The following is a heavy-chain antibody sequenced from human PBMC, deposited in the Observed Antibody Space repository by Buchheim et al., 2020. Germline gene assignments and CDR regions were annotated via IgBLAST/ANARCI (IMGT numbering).Heavy chain of an antibody. CDR3: AKGNSIVGTTKHFDN. CDR2: ISDSGGNI. CDR1: GFSFSSYA. Sequence: EVQLLESGGGLVQPGGSLRLSCAASGFSFSSYAMGWVRQAPGKGLEWVSVISDSGGNIYYADAVKGRVTISRDHSKHTVYLQMNSLRAEDAALYYCAKGNSIVGTTKHFDNWGQGTL. D-gene: IGHD1-26*01. V-gene: IGHV3-23*01. J-gene: IGHJ4*02.